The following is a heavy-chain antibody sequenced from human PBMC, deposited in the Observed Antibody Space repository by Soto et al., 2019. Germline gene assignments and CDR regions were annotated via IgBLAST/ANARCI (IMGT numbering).Heavy chain of an antibody. Sequence: QVQLVESGGGMVQPGRSLRLSCAASGFTFSSYAMHWVRQAPGKGLEWVAVISYDGSNKYYADSVKGRFTISRDNSKNTLYRQMNSLRAEDTAVYYCARDTQATIVQGRPFDYWGQGTLVTVSS. V-gene: IGHV3-30-3*01. CDR1: GFTFSSYA. CDR2: ISYDGSNK. D-gene: IGHD5-12*01. J-gene: IGHJ4*02. CDR3: ARDTQATIVQGRPFDY.